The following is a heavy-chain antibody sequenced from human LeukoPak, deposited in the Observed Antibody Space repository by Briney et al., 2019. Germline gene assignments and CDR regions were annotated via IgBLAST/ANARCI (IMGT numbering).Heavy chain of an antibody. CDR2: IYSGGSA. J-gene: IGHJ4*02. CDR3: ARDYGDVGFDY. Sequence: PGGSLRLSXAASGFTVSSNYMSWVRQAPGKGLEWVSVIYSGGSAYYADSVKGRFTISRDNSKNTLYLQMNSLRAEDTAVYYCARDYGDVGFDYWGQGTLVTVSS. D-gene: IGHD4-17*01. V-gene: IGHV3-66*02. CDR1: GFTVSSNY.